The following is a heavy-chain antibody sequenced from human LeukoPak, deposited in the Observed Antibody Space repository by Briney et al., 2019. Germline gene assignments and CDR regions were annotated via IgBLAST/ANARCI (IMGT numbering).Heavy chain of an antibody. CDR1: GFTFSSYA. V-gene: IGHV3-30*04. D-gene: IGHD4-17*01. Sequence: GGSLRLSCAASGFTFSSYAMHWVRQAPGKGLEWVAVISYDGSNKYYAGSVKGRFTISRDNSKNTLYLRMNSLRAEDTAVYYCASLGDYDYWGQGTLVTVSS. CDR3: ASLGDYDY. J-gene: IGHJ4*02. CDR2: ISYDGSNK.